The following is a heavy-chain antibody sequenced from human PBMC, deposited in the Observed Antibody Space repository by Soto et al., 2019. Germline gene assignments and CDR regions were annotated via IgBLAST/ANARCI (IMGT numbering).Heavy chain of an antibody. V-gene: IGHV3-30-3*01. Sequence: SLRLSCAASGFTFSSYAMHWVRQAPGKGLEWVAVISYDGSNKYYADSVKGRFTISRDNSKNTLYLQMNSLRAEDTAVYYCARDSSYSSGWYLRYWGQGTLVTVSS. CDR3: ARDSSYSSGWYLRY. D-gene: IGHD6-19*01. J-gene: IGHJ4*02. CDR1: GFTFSSYA. CDR2: ISYDGSNK.